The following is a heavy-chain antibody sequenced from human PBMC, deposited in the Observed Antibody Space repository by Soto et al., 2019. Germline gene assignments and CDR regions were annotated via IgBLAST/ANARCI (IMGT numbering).Heavy chain of an antibody. D-gene: IGHD4-17*01. CDR2: ISGGGSNT. Sequence: GGSLRLSCAASGFPFSSYVMSWVRQAPGKGLEWVSGISGGGSNTFYADSVKGRFTISRDNSKNTLYLQMNSLRAEDTAVYYCAKDLSYGDYYYYYYGMDVWGQGTTVTVSS. CDR3: AKDLSYGDYYYYYYGMDV. CDR1: GFPFSSYV. J-gene: IGHJ6*02. V-gene: IGHV3-23*01.